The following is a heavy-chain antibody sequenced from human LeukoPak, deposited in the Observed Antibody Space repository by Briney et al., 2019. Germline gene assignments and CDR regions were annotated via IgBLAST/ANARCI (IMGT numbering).Heavy chain of an antibody. CDR3: ARDRGNYYDSSGPADY. J-gene: IGHJ4*02. CDR1: GGSISSYY. Sequence: SETLSLTCTVSGGSISSYYWSWIRQPAGKGLEWIGRIYTSGSTNYNPSLKSRVTMSVDTSKNQFSLKLSSVTAADTAVYYCARDRGNYYDSSGPADYWGQGTLVTVSS. V-gene: IGHV4-4*07. D-gene: IGHD3-22*01. CDR2: IYTSGST.